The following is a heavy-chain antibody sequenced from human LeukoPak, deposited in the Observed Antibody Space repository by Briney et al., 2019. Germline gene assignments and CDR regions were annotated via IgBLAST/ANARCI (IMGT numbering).Heavy chain of an antibody. CDR3: ARLSVAGVPDY. J-gene: IGHJ4*02. CDR1: GYTFTSYG. V-gene: IGHV1-18*01. CDR2: ISAYNGNT. D-gene: IGHD6-19*01. Sequence: ASVKVSCKASGYTFTSYGISWVRQAPGQGPEWMGWISAYNGNTNYAQKLQGRVTMTTDTSTSTAYMELRGLRSDDTAVYYCARLSVAGVPDYWGQGTLVTVSS.